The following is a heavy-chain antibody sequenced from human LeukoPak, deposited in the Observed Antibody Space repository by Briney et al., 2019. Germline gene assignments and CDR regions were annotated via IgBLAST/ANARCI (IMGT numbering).Heavy chain of an antibody. CDR1: GFILSNYW. V-gene: IGHV3-7*03. J-gene: IGHJ4*02. Sequence: PGGSLRLSCAASGFILSNYWRSWVRQPPGKGLEWVTNIKSDGSEINYVDSVKGRFTIARNNAKNSLYLQMNSLRAEDRAVYYCARGAGLRYGSDYWGKGTLVTVFS. CDR2: IKSDGSEI. D-gene: IGHD3-9*01. CDR3: ARGAGLRYGSDY.